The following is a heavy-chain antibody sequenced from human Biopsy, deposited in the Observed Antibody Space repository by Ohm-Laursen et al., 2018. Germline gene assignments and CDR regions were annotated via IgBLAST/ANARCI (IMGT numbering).Heavy chain of an antibody. Sequence: SVKVSCNVSGYSLIELSMYWVRQAPGKGLEWMGSFDLDDSETINVQRFQGRVTMTADTSTDTAYMEVSGLRSDDTAVYYCATNIRGGELEPWKGHYYGMDVWGQGTSVTVSS. CDR1: GYSLIELS. CDR3: ATNIRGGELEPWKGHYYGMDV. CDR2: FDLDDSET. J-gene: IGHJ6*02. V-gene: IGHV1-24*01. D-gene: IGHD1-1*01.